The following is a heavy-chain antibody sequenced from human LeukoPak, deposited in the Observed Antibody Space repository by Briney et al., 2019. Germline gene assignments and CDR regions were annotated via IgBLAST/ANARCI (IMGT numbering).Heavy chain of an antibody. CDR2: IIPIFGTA. CDR3: AISLCGGDCFRSLSFDI. CDR1: GGTFSSYA. J-gene: IGHJ3*02. D-gene: IGHD2-21*02. Sequence: SVTVSCKASGGTFSSYAISWVRQAPGQGLEWMGGIIPIFGTANYAQKFQGRVTITADESTSTAYMELSSLRSEDTAVYYCAISLCGGDCFRSLSFDIWGQGTMVTVSS. V-gene: IGHV1-69*13.